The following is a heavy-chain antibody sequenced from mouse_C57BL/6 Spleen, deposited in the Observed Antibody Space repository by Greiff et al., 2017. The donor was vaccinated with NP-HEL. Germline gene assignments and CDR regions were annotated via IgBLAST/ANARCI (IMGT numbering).Heavy chain of an antibody. CDR3: ARNLGYYGSSPHYFDY. J-gene: IGHJ2*01. CDR1: GFSLTSYG. V-gene: IGHV2-2*01. Sequence: QVQLQQSGPGLVQPSQSLSITCTVSGFSLTSYGVHWVRQSPGKGLEWLGVIWSGGSTDYNAAFISRMSISKDNSKSQVFFKMNSLQADDTAIYYCARNLGYYGSSPHYFDYWGQGTTLTVSS. CDR2: IWSGGST. D-gene: IGHD1-1*01.